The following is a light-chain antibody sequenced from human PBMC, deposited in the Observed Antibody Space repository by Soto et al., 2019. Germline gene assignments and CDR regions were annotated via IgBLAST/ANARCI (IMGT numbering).Light chain of an antibody. Sequence: DIQMTQSPSTLSASVGDRVTITCRASQSLNSLLAWHQQKPGRAPKLLIYDASTLESGVPSRFSGSGSGTEFTLTISSLQTDDFATYYCQQYNSYSSCTFGQGTKVDIK. CDR2: DAS. CDR1: QSLNSL. V-gene: IGKV1-5*01. J-gene: IGKJ1*01. CDR3: QQYNSYSSCT.